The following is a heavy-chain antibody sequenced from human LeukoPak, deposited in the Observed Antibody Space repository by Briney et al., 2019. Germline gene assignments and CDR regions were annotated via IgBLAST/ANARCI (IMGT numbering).Heavy chain of an antibody. CDR2: IGIDSGNT. J-gene: IGHJ4*02. V-gene: IGHV3-48*01. D-gene: IGHD5-24*01. Sequence: GSLRLSCAASGFTFSDYSMNWVRQAPGKGLEWISYIGIDSGNTNYADSVKGRFTISGDEAKNSLYLQMNSLRVEDTAVYYCARDYKYAFDNWGQGTLVTVSS. CDR3: ARDYKYAFDN. CDR1: GFTFSDYS.